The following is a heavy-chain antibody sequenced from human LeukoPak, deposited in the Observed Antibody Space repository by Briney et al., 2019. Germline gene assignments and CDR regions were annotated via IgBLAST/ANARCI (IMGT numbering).Heavy chain of an antibody. J-gene: IGHJ4*02. V-gene: IGHV3-11*03. CDR2: ISGSSSHT. Sequence: GGSLRLSCAASGFTLSNYYMSWIRQAPGKGLEWVSCISGSSSHTNYADSVKGRFTISRDNAKNSLYLQMNSLRAEDTAVYYCARNPAAGTLDYWGQGTLVTVSS. D-gene: IGHD6-13*01. CDR3: ARNPAAGTLDY. CDR1: GFTLSNYY.